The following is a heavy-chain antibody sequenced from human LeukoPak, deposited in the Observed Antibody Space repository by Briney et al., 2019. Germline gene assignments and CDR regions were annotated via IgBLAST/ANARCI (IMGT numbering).Heavy chain of an antibody. V-gene: IGHV4-59*08. D-gene: IGHD6-13*01. CDR1: GGSISSYY. J-gene: IGHJ5*02. CDR2: IYYSGST. CDR3: ARAYSSSWYWNWFDP. Sequence: SETLSLTCTVYGGSISSYYWSWIRQPPGKGLEWIGYIYYSGSTNYNPSLKSRVTISVDMSKNQFSLKMSSVTAADTAVYYCARAYSSSWYWNWFDPWGQGTLVTVSS.